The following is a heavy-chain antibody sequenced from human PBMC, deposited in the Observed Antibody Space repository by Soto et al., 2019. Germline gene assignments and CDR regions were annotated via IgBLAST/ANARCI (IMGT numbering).Heavy chain of an antibody. CDR2: IIPYYNTL. D-gene: IGHD6-13*01. CDR3: ASGASRWYPYFFDS. CDR1: EGIFNSYA. Sequence: QAPVVQSGAEVRKPGSPVKLSCTASEGIFNSYALALVRQSPGPGLEWMGGIIPYYNTLNYVQKFQDRVTITADASTNTVYMELSSLRSDVKAGYFCASGASRWYPYFFDSWAQGTLVTASS. V-gene: IGHV1-69*01. J-gene: IGHJ4*02.